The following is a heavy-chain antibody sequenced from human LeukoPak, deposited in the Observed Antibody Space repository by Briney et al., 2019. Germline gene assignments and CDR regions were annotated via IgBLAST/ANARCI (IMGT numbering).Heavy chain of an antibody. Sequence: GGSLRLSCAVSGFTFSFYTINWVRQTPGKGLEWVSVIYSGGSTYSADSVKGRFTISRDNSKNTLYLQMNSLRAEDTAVYYCARDSNYDTSGHYYWGQGTLVTVSS. V-gene: IGHV3-53*01. CDR2: IYSGGST. CDR3: ARDSNYDTSGHYY. D-gene: IGHD3-22*01. CDR1: GFTFSFYT. J-gene: IGHJ4*02.